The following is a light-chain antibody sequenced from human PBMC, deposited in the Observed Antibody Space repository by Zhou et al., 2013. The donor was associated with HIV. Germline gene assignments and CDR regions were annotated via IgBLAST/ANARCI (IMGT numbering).Light chain of an antibody. V-gene: IGKV3-11*01. CDR3: QHRDDWPRTIT. Sequence: ENVLTQSPGTLSLSPGERATLSCRASQSVGSSLAWYQQKPGQAPRLLMYGISNRATGVPDRFSGSGSGTDFTLTISSLEPGDFAVYYCQHRDDWPRTITFGQGTRLEIK. J-gene: IGKJ5*01. CDR1: QSVGSS. CDR2: GIS.